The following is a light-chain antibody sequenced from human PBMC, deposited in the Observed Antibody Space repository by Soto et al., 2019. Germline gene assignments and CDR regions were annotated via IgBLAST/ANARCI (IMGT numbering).Light chain of an antibody. J-gene: IGKJ3*01. CDR3: QQLNSYPLT. V-gene: IGKV1-9*01. Sequence: DIQLTQSPSFLSASVGGRVTITCRASQAISSHLAWYQQKPGKAPNLLIYGASTIQSGVPSRFSGSGSGTQVTLTISSLQPEDFATDYCQQLNSYPLTCGPGTTVDIK. CDR1: QAISSH. CDR2: GAS.